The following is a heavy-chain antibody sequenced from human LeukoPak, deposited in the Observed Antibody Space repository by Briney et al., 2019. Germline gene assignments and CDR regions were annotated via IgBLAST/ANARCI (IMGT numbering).Heavy chain of an antibody. V-gene: IGHV4-34*01. Sequence: NPSETLSLTCAVYGGSFTAYYWNWIRQPPGKGLEWIGEISHSGTTNSNPSLKNRVTISVDTSKNQFSLKLSSVTAADTAVYYCARRMYYYDSSGYGGYWLDPWGQGTLVTVSS. J-gene: IGHJ5*02. D-gene: IGHD3-22*01. CDR1: GGSFTAYY. CDR2: ISHSGTT. CDR3: ARRMYYYDSSGYGGYWLDP.